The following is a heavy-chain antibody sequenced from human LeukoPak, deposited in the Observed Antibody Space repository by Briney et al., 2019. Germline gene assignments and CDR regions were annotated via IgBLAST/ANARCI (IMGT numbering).Heavy chain of an antibody. Sequence: SETLSLTCTVSGGSISSYYWSWIRQPAGKGLEWIGRTYTSGSTNYNPSLKSRVTMSVDTSKNQFPLKLSSVTAADTAVYYCARGKRITMVRGVDLFDYWGQGTLVTVSS. J-gene: IGHJ4*02. CDR1: GGSISSYY. D-gene: IGHD3-10*01. V-gene: IGHV4-4*07. CDR2: TYTSGST. CDR3: ARGKRITMVRGVDLFDY.